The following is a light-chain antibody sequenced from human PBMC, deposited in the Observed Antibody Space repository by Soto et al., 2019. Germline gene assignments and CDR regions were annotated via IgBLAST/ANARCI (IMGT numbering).Light chain of an antibody. CDR3: QQYNSYSSRT. CDR2: DAS. Sequence: DIQMTQSPSSLSASVGDRVTITCRASQSISSWLAWYQQKPGKAPKLLIYDASSLESGVPSRFSGSGSGTEFTLTIRSLQPDDFATYYCQQYNSYSSRTFGQGTTGDIK. J-gene: IGKJ1*01. V-gene: IGKV1-5*01. CDR1: QSISSW.